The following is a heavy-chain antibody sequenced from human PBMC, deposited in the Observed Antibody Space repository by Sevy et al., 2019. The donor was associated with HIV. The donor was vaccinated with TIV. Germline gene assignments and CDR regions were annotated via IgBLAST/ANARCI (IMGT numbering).Heavy chain of an antibody. Sequence: GGFLRLSCAASGFTFTNAWMSCVRQAPGKGLEWVGRIKSETDGGPTDYAAPVKGRFSISRDGSKNTLFLQMDSQKTEDTAVYYCTTDIRSWYEGLSWGQGTEVTVSS. CDR3: TTDIRSWYEGLS. D-gene: IGHD6-13*01. CDR1: GFTFTNAW. J-gene: IGHJ5*02. CDR2: IKSETDGGPT. V-gene: IGHV3-15*01.